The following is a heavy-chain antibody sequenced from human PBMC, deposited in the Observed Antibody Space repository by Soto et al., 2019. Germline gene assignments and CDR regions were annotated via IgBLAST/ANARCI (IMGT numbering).Heavy chain of an antibody. J-gene: IGHJ5*02. CDR1: GGSISTSYW. Sequence: SETLSLTCGVSGGSISTSYWWSWVRQPPGKGLEWIGEIYHSGSTNYNPSLKSRVTISVDKSKNQFSLNLNSVTAADTAVYYCARKQWVVPNWFDPWGQGTLVPSPQ. D-gene: IGHD6-19*01. CDR2: IYHSGST. V-gene: IGHV4-4*02. CDR3: ARKQWVVPNWFDP.